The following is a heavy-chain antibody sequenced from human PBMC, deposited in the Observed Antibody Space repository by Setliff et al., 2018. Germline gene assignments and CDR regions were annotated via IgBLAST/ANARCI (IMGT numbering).Heavy chain of an antibody. CDR1: GYTFSESI. CDR3: SRLVRYCTRTSCQRASGDDY. J-gene: IGHJ4*02. Sequence: ASVKVSCKASGYTFSESIVSWVRQAPGQGLEWMGWIAVYTGKTYSAQKFQGRLTMTTDTSTTTAYMELRSLRSDDTAVYYCSRLVRYCTRTSCQRASGDDYWGQGTLGTVSS. D-gene: IGHD2-2*01. V-gene: IGHV1-18*01. CDR2: IAVYTGKT.